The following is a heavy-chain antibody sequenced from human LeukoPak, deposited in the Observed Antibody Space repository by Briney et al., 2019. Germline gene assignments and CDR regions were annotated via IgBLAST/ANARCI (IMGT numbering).Heavy chain of an antibody. CDR1: GLTLRTYL. Sequence: PGGPLGPSFAPPGLTLRTYLINWAGRAQAKGLKWVAVISYDGSNKYYADSVKGRFTISRDNAKNSLYLQINSLRAEDTAVYYCARSSYSSSSSVWGQGTMVTVSS. V-gene: IGHV3-30-3*01. D-gene: IGHD6-6*01. CDR2: ISYDGSNK. J-gene: IGHJ3*01. CDR3: ARSSYSSSSSV.